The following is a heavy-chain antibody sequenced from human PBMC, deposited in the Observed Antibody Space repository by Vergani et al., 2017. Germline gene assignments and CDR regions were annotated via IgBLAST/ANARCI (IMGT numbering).Heavy chain of an antibody. CDR3: AREELQLETYVMDV. CDR1: GGSISSGGYS. D-gene: IGHD1-1*01. Sequence: QVQLQESGPGLVKPSQTLSLTCTVSGGSISSGGYSWSWIRQHPGKGLEWIGYIYYSGSTYYNPSLKSRVTISVDTSKNQFSLKLSSVTAADTAVYYCAREELQLETYVMDVWGKGTTVTVSS. J-gene: IGHJ6*03. CDR2: IYYSGST. V-gene: IGHV4-31*03.